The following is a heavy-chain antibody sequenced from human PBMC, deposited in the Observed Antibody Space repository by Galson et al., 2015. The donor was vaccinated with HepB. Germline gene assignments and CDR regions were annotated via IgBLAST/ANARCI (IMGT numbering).Heavy chain of an antibody. Sequence: SLRLSCAASGFTFSNAWMSWVRQAPGKGLEWVGRIKSKTGGGTTDYAAPVKGRFTISRDDSKNTLYLQMNSLKTEDTAVYYCTTADYATAWGQGSVVTVSS. J-gene: IGHJ4*02. V-gene: IGHV3-15*01. D-gene: IGHD4-17*01. CDR2: IKSKTGGGTT. CDR1: GFTFSNAW. CDR3: TTADYATA.